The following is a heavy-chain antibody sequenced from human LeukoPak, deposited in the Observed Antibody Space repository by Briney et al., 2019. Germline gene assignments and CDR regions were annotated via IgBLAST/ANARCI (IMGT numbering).Heavy chain of an antibody. V-gene: IGHV1-2*02. Sequence: ASVKVSCKASGYTFTGYYIHWVRQAPGQGLEWMGWINPNSGGTNYAQKFQGRVTTTRDTSISTACMELSRLRSDDTAVYYCARSWPDHDAFDIWGQGIMVTVSS. CDR3: ARSWPDHDAFDI. D-gene: IGHD5-12*01. J-gene: IGHJ3*02. CDR2: INPNSGGT. CDR1: GYTFTGYY.